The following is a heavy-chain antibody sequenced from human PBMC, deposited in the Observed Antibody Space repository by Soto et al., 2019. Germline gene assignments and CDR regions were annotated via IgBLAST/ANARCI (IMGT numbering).Heavy chain of an antibody. CDR2: ISNSGNTI. CDR3: ARDIDNRDYYYGLDV. CDR1: GFVFNNYE. Sequence: GGSLRLSCVASGFVFNNYEINWGRQAQGKGLEWISYISNSGNTIYVADSMRGRFTISRDNAKNSLFLQMNSLRADDTAVYYCARDIDNRDYYYGLDVGGQGTTVTVSS. V-gene: IGHV3-48*03. D-gene: IGHD1-20*01. J-gene: IGHJ6*02.